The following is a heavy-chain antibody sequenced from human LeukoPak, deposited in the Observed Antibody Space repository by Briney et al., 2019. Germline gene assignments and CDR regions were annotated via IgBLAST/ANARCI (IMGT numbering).Heavy chain of an antibody. V-gene: IGHV3-21*01. J-gene: IGHJ5*02. CDR1: GFTFSTSW. Sequence: GGSLRLSCAASGFTFSTSWMNWIRQAPGKGLEWVSSISSSSSYIYYADSVKGRFTISRDNAKNSLYLQMNSLRAEDTAVYYCAKRSIAAAGTNWFDPWGQGTLVTVSS. CDR3: AKRSIAAAGTNWFDP. CDR2: ISSSSSYI. D-gene: IGHD6-13*01.